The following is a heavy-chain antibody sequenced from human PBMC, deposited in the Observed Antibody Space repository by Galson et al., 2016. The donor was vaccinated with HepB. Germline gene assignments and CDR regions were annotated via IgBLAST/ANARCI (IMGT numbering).Heavy chain of an antibody. J-gene: IGHJ6*02. D-gene: IGHD6-6*01. V-gene: IGHV3-33*01. CDR2: IWYDGSKK. CDR1: GFTFSNYG. CDR3: ARDGIPSPQDIGGRLPPPYYYGMDV. Sequence: SLRLSCAASGFTFSNYGMHWVRQAPGKGLEWVALIWYDGSKKYYAESVKGRLTISRDNSKNTLDQQMNSLRAEDKAVHYCARDGIPSPQDIGGRLPPPYYYGMDVWGQGTAVTVSS.